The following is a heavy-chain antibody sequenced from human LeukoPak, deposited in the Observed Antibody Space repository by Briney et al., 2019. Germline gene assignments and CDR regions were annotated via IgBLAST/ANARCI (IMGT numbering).Heavy chain of an antibody. D-gene: IGHD3-22*01. V-gene: IGHV1-46*01. CDR3: AREEAYYYDSSGYGNDAFDI. J-gene: IGHJ3*02. CDR2: INPTGGST. CDR1: GYTFTSYY. Sequence: ASVKVSCKASGYTFTSYYMHWVRQAPGQGLEWMGLINPTGGSTGYAQKFQGRVTMTRDVSTSTVYMELSSLRSEDTAVYYCAREEAYYYDSSGYGNDAFDIWGQGTMVTVSS.